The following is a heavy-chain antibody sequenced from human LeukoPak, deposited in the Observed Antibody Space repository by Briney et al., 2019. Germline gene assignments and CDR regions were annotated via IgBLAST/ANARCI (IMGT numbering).Heavy chain of an antibody. D-gene: IGHD2-21*02. CDR2: IIPIFGTA. Sequence: SVKVSCKASGCTFSSYAISCVRQAPGQGLEWMGGIIPIFGTANYAQKFQGRVTITADESTSTAYMELSSLRSEDTAVYYCASSCRGDCYRMDGRAFGILGQGTMVTVSS. CDR3: ASSCRGDCYRMDGRAFGI. J-gene: IGHJ3*02. CDR1: GCTFSSYA. V-gene: IGHV1-69*13.